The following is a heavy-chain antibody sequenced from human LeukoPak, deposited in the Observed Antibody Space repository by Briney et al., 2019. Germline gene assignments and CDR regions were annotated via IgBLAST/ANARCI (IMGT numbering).Heavy chain of an antibody. CDR1: GYTFTGYY. D-gene: IGHD1-1*01. Sequence: GASVKVSCKASGYTFTGYYMHWVRQAPGQGLEWMGIINPSGGSTSYAQKFQGRVTMTRDTSTSTVYMELSSLRSEDTAVYYCARDRGGTGDFDYWGQGTLVTVSS. CDR2: INPSGGST. J-gene: IGHJ4*02. V-gene: IGHV1-46*01. CDR3: ARDRGGTGDFDY.